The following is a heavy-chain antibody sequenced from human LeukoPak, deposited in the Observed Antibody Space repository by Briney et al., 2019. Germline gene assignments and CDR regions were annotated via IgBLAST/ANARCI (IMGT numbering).Heavy chain of an antibody. Sequence: GGSLRLSCAASGFTFSSCAMSWVRQAPGKGLEWVSLISGSGGSTYYADSVKGRFTISRDNSKNTLYLQMNSLRAEDTAVYYCARGPSGYHNTGGQGTLVTVSS. CDR1: GFTFSSCA. CDR3: ARGPSGYHNT. CDR2: ISGSGGST. J-gene: IGHJ4*02. D-gene: IGHD5-12*01. V-gene: IGHV3-23*01.